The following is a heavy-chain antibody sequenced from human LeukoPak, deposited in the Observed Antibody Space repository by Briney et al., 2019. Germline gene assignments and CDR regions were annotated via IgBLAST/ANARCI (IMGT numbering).Heavy chain of an antibody. CDR2: IYTSGST. D-gene: IGHD3-10*01. J-gene: IGHJ5*02. Sequence: SETLSLTCTVSGGSISRYYWSWIRQPAGKGLEWIGRIYTSGSTNYNPPLKSRVTMSVDTSKNQFSLKLSSVTAADTAVYYCAMYGSGSYGNWFDPWGQGTLVTVSS. CDR3: AMYGSGSYGNWFDP. V-gene: IGHV4-4*07. CDR1: GGSISRYY.